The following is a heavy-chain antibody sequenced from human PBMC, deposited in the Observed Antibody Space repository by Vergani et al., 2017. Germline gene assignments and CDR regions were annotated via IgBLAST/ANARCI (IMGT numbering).Heavy chain of an antibody. CDR3: ARGYSSGLENYYYYYYMDV. J-gene: IGHJ6*03. CDR2: MNPNSGNT. D-gene: IGHD6-19*01. Sequence: QVQLVQSGAEVKKPGASVKVSCKASGYTFTSYDINWVRQATGQGLEWMGWMNPNSGNTGYAQKFQGRVTMTRNTSISTAYMELSSLRSEDTAVYYCARGYSSGLENYYYYYYMDVWSKGTTVTVSS. CDR1: GYTFTSYD. V-gene: IGHV1-8*01.